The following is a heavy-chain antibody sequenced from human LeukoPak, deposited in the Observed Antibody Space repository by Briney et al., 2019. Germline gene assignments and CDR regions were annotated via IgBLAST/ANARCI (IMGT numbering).Heavy chain of an antibody. CDR3: AKNRGGSYYSGSDY. J-gene: IGHJ4*02. Sequence: GGSLRLSCAVSGITLSNYGMSWVRQAPGKGLEWVAVIWYDGSNEYYADSVKGRFTISRDNSKNTLYLQMNSLRAEDTAVYYCAKNRGGSYYSGSDYWGQGTLVTVSS. D-gene: IGHD1-26*01. V-gene: IGHV3-33*06. CDR2: IWYDGSNE. CDR1: GITLSNYG.